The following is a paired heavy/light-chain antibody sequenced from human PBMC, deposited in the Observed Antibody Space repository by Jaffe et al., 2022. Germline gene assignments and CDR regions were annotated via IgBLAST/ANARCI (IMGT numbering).Light chain of an antibody. Sequence: DIGMTQSPDSLAVSLGERATINCKSSQSVLYSSKNKNYLAWYQQKPGQPPKLLIHWASTRESGVPDRFSGSGSGTDFTLTISSLQAEDVAVYYCQQYYSSPFTFGPGTKVDIK. V-gene: IGKV4-1*01. CDR2: WAS. J-gene: IGKJ3*01. CDR3: QQYYSSPFT. CDR1: QSVLYSSKNKNY.
Heavy chain of an antibody. J-gene: IGHJ4*02. D-gene: IGHD2-2*01. V-gene: IGHV3-23*01. CDR1: GFTFSGYA. Sequence: EVQLLESGGGLVQPGGSLRMSCAASGFTFSGYAMSWVRQAPGKGLEWVSGISGSGISTYYADSVKGRFTISRDSSKNTLYLQMNSLRAEDTAVYYCAKLGGTSCDSSLDYWGQGALVTVSS. CDR2: ISGSGIST. CDR3: AKLGGTSCDSSLDY.